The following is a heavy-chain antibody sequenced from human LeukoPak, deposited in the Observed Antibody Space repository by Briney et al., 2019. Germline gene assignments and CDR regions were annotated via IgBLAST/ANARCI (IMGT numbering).Heavy chain of an antibody. Sequence: GGSLRLSCAASGFTFSNYAMSWVRQAPGKGLEWVSAISGSGDNTYYADSVKGRFTVSRDNSKDTLYVQMKSLRAEDTAVYYCAKDFVVVPGNVNYFDYWGQGTLVTVSS. CDR3: AKDFVVVPGNVNYFDY. CDR2: ISGSGDNT. D-gene: IGHD2-21*02. V-gene: IGHV3-23*01. J-gene: IGHJ4*02. CDR1: GFTFSNYA.